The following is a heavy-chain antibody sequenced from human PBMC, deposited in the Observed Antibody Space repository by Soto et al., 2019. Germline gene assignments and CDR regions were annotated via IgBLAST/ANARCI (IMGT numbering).Heavy chain of an antibody. V-gene: IGHV3-30*04. CDR3: VRSKSGTLPDSFAS. CDR1: GFMFSSYA. Sequence: QVQLVESGGGVVPPGRSLRLSCAASGFMFSSYAMHWVRQVPGKGLEWVAVISKDGSVIYYADSVKGRFTISRDKSKKMVYLKWNSLRDEDRALFYSVRSKSGTLPDSFASWGQGTLVTVAS. CDR2: ISKDGSVI. D-gene: IGHD3-3*01. J-gene: IGHJ4*02.